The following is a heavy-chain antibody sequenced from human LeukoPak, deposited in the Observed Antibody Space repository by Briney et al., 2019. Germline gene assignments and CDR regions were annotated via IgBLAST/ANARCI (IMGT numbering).Heavy chain of an antibody. D-gene: IGHD4-23*01. CDR1: GYTFTSYY. CDR3: ARDRSTYGSNPLPMHYFDY. CDR2: INPSGGST. V-gene: IGHV1-46*01. J-gene: IGHJ4*02. Sequence: ASVKVSCKASGYTFTSYYMHWVRQAPGQGLEWMGIINPSGGSTSYAQKFQGRVTMTRDMSTSTVYMELSSLRSEDTAVYYCARDRSTYGSNPLPMHYFDYWGQGTLVTVSS.